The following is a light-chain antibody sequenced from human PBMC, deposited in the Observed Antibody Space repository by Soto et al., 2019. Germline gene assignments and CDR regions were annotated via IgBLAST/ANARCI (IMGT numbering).Light chain of an antibody. J-gene: IGLJ1*01. CDR1: SSDVGGYNY. CDR3: CSYAGSYTYV. V-gene: IGLV2-11*01. CDR2: DVR. Sequence: QSVLTQPRSVSGSPGQSVTISCTGTSSDVGGYNYVSWYQQHPGKAPKLMIYDVRKWPSGVPDRFSGSKSGNTASLTISGLQAEDEADYYCCSYAGSYTYVFGTGTKLPVL.